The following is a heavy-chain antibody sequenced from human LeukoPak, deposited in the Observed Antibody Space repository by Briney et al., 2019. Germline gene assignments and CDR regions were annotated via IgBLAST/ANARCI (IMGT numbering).Heavy chain of an antibody. Sequence: GATVKVSCKASGYTLNQFGMSWVSQAPGQGLEWLGWINTYNGKIKLGEKFQGRVTMTTDTSASTVYMELTSLRTDDTAVYFCARDTPQHLKRFDYWGPGTLVTVSS. CDR1: GYTLNQFG. V-gene: IGHV1-18*01. D-gene: IGHD6-13*01. CDR3: ARDTPQHLKRFDY. J-gene: IGHJ4*01. CDR2: INTYNGKI.